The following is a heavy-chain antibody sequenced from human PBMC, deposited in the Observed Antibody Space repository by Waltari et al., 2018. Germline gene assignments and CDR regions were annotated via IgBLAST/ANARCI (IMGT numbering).Heavy chain of an antibody. D-gene: IGHD2-21*01. CDR2: ISDSGGST. J-gene: IGHJ4*02. CDR1: GFTFSYFA. CDR3: GKDEGGD. Sequence: EVQLLESGGGLVQPGGALGLSWGASGFTFSYFAMSWVRQAPGKGLEWVSAISDSGGSTYYADSVKGRFTISRDNSKNTLYLQMNSLRAEDTAVYYCGKDEGGDWGQGTLVTVSS. V-gene: IGHV3-23*01.